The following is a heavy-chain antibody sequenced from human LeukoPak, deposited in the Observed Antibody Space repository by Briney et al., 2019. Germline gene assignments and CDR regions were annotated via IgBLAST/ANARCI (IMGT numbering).Heavy chain of an antibody. J-gene: IGHJ4*02. V-gene: IGHV1-8*01. D-gene: IGHD3-3*01. CDR1: GYTFTSYD. Sequence: GASVKVSCKASGYTFTSYDINWVRQATGQGLEWMGWMNPYSGNTGYAQKFQGRVTMTRNTSISTAYMELSSLRSEDTAVYYCARGTYDFWSGYSNFDYWGQGTLVTVSS. CDR2: MNPYSGNT. CDR3: ARGTYDFWSGYSNFDY.